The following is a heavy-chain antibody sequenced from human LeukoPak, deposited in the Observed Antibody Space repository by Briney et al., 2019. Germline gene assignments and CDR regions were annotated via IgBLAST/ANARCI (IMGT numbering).Heavy chain of an antibody. V-gene: IGHV3-7*03. Sequence: GGSLRLSCAASGFIFSNYWMAWVRQGPGEGPEWVANINQRGSEKYYVDSVRGRFTISRDNAKNSLDLQMTSLRAEDTAVYYCARDGVVPAAMWVDYWGQGTLVTVSS. CDR2: INQRGSEK. CDR3: ARDGVVPAAMWVDY. CDR1: GFIFSNYW. D-gene: IGHD2-2*01. J-gene: IGHJ4*02.